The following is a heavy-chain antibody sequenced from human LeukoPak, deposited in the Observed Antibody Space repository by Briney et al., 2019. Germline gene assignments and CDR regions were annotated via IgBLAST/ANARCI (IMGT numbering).Heavy chain of an antibody. CDR1: GFTFSSYT. CDR3: ARLLGYCSGGSCYGDAFDV. V-gene: IGHV3-21*01. D-gene: IGHD2-15*01. J-gene: IGHJ3*01. CDR2: ISSSSYI. Sequence: PGGSLRLSCAASGFTFSSYTMNWVRQAPGKGLEWVSSISSSSYIYYADSVKGRFTISRDNAKNSLYLQMNSLRAEDTAVYYCARLLGYCSGGSCYGDAFDVWGQGTMVTVSS.